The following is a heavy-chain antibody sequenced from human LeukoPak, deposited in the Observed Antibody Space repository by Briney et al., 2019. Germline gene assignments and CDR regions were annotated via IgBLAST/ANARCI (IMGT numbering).Heavy chain of an antibody. J-gene: IGHJ4*02. Sequence: PGGSLRLSCAASGFTFSSYAMCWVRQAPGKGLEWVSAISGSGGSTYYADSVKGRFTISRDNSKNTLYLQMNSLRAEDTAVYYCAKNVLLWFGELLSPPYYFDYWGQGTLVTVSS. V-gene: IGHV3-23*01. CDR1: GFTFSSYA. CDR3: AKNVLLWFGELLSPPYYFDY. D-gene: IGHD3-10*01. CDR2: ISGSGGST.